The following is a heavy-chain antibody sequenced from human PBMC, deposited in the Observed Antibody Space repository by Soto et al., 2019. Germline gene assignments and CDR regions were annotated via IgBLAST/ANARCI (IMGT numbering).Heavy chain of an antibody. CDR2: IYYSGST. J-gene: IGHJ4*02. CDR3: ARSGAYDSSGYPSYYFDS. Sequence: LSLTCTVSGGSISSGGYYWSWIRQHPGKGLEWIGYIYYSGSTYYNPSLKSRVTISVDTSKNQFSLKLSSVTAADTAVYYCARSGAYDSSGYPSYYFDSWGQGTLVTVSS. D-gene: IGHD3-22*01. V-gene: IGHV4-31*03. CDR1: GGSISSGGYY.